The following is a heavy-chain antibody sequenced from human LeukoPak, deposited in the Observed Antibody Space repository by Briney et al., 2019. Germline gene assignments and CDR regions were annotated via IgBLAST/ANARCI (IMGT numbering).Heavy chain of an antibody. CDR2: IFHSGST. CDR1: GYSISSGFY. V-gene: IGHV4-38-2*02. Sequence: SETLSLTCSVSGYSISSGFYWGWIRQPPGKGLEWIGSIFHSGSTYYNPFLKSRVTISVGTSKNQFSLKLSSVTAADTAVYYCARVRYYYDSSGYGEDDAFDIWGQGTMVTVSS. J-gene: IGHJ3*02. CDR3: ARVRYYYDSSGYGEDDAFDI. D-gene: IGHD3-22*01.